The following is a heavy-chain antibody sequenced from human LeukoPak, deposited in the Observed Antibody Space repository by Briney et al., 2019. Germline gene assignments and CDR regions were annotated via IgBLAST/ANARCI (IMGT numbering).Heavy chain of an antibody. V-gene: IGHV4-59*01. CDR1: GGSISGYY. Sequence: SETLSLTCTVSGGSISGYYWSWIRQPPGKGLEWIGYVSYRGSTNDNPSLKSVVTISVDTSKNQVSLKLRSVTAADTAVYYCARRNPFDSGGYYYAFDYWGQGTLVTVSS. J-gene: IGHJ4*02. D-gene: IGHD3-22*01. CDR2: VSYRGST. CDR3: ARRNPFDSGGYYYAFDY.